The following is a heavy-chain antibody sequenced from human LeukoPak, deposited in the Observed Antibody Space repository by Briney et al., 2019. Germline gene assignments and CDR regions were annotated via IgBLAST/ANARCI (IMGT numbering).Heavy chain of an antibody. CDR1: GFTFNTFT. D-gene: IGHD3-10*01. CDR2: ISSNGNNT. CDR3: ARGTLWVGELLYLFDN. V-gene: IGHV3-64*01. J-gene: IGHJ4*02. Sequence: GGSLRLSCAASGFTFNTFTMYWVRQAPGKGLEYVSAISSNGNNTYYTNSVKGRFTISRDNSKNTLYLQMGSLRAEDMAVYYCARGTLWVGELLYLFDNWGQGTLVTVSS.